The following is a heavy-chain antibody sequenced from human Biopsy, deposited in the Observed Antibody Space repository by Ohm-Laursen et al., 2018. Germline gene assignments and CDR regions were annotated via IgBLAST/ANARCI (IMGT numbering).Heavy chain of an antibody. Sequence: SLRLSCSASGFTFSSYAMSWVRQPPGKGLEWVSSLTGNGGSTYYADSVKGRFTISRDNSKNTLSLQMNSLRAEDTAVYYCAKYDYSSSPRRYFDPWGQGTLVTVSS. CDR1: GFTFSSYA. CDR3: AKYDYSSSPRRYFDP. V-gene: IGHV3-23*01. D-gene: IGHD6-6*01. J-gene: IGHJ5*02. CDR2: LTGNGGST.